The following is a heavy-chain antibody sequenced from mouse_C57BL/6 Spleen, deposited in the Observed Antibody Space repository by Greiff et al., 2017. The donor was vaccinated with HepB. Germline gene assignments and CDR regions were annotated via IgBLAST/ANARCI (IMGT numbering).Heavy chain of an antibody. CDR1: GFTFSDAW. J-gene: IGHJ4*01. CDR3: TRGGVYYDYDVDAMDY. Sequence: EVQVVESGGGLVQPGGSMKLSCAASGFTFSDAWMDWVRQSPEKGLEWVAEIRNKANNHATYYAESVKGRFTISRDDSKSSVYLQMNSLRAEDTGIYYCTRGGVYYDYDVDAMDYWGQGTSVTVSS. V-gene: IGHV6-6*01. D-gene: IGHD2-4*01. CDR2: IRNKANNHAT.